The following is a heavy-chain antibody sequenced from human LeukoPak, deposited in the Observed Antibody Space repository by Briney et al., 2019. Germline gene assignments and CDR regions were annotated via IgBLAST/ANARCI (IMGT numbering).Heavy chain of an antibody. CDR1: GFIFSQYP. CDR3: TTKIITMNYAVDY. Sequence: GGSLRLSCAASGFIFSQYPMSWVRQAPGKGLEWVGRIKSKTDGGTTDYAAPVKGRFTISRDDSKNTLYLQMNSLKTEDTAVYYCTTKIITMNYAVDYWGQGTLVTVSS. D-gene: IGHD3-22*01. J-gene: IGHJ4*02. V-gene: IGHV3-15*01. CDR2: IKSKTDGGTT.